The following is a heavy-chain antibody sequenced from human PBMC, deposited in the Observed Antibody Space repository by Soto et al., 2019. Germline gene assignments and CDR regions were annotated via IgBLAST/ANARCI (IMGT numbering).Heavy chain of an antibody. V-gene: IGHV4-59*01. J-gene: IGHJ4*02. CDR2: IYYSGST. D-gene: IGHD4-17*01. CDR1: GGSISSYY. CDR3: ARDHDYGDYEVPNYFDY. Sequence: PSETLSLTCTVSGGSISSYYWSWIRQPPGKGLEWIGYIYYSGSTNYNPSLKSRVTISVDTSKNQFSLKLSSVTAADTAVYYCARDHDYGDYEVPNYFDYWGQGTLVTVSS.